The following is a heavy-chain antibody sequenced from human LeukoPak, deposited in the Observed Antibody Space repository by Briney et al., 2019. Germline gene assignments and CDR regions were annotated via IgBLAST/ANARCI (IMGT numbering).Heavy chain of an antibody. Sequence: GGTLTRSCSASGFTVSSNYMRWVRPAPGKGLEWVSVIYSGGSTYYADPVKGRFTISSDNSKNTLYLQMTSLRDEGTAVYYCAREGRSSGWYCDYWLEGTQVSVRS. V-gene: IGHV3-53*01. CDR1: GFTVSSNY. CDR2: IYSGGST. D-gene: IGHD6-19*01. J-gene: IGHJ4*02. CDR3: AREGRSSGWYCDY.